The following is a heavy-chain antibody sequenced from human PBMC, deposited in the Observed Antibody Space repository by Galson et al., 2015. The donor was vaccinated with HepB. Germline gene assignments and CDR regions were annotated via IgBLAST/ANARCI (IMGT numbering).Heavy chain of an antibody. CDR2: ISAYNGNT. D-gene: IGHD2-2*01. CDR1: GYTFTSYG. CDR3: ARARPREYCSSTSCYSHFQH. V-gene: IGHV1-18*01. J-gene: IGHJ1*01. Sequence: SVKVSCKASGYTFTSYGISWVRQAPGQGLEWMGWISAYNGNTNYAQKLQGRVTMTTDTSTSTAYMELRSLRSDDTAVYYCARARPREYCSSTSCYSHFQHWGQGTLVTVSS.